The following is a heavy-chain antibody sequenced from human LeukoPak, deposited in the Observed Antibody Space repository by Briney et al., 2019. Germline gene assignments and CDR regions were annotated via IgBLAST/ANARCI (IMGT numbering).Heavy chain of an antibody. Sequence: PGGSLRLSCAASGFTFSSYWMSWVRQAPWKGLEWVANIKQDGSEKYYVDSVKGRFTISRDNAKNSLYLQMNSLRAEDTAVYYCARDTYYYDSSGYGHDYWGQGTLVTVSS. CDR3: ARDTYYYDSSGYGHDY. J-gene: IGHJ4*02. CDR2: IKQDGSEK. CDR1: GFTFSSYW. V-gene: IGHV3-7*01. D-gene: IGHD3-22*01.